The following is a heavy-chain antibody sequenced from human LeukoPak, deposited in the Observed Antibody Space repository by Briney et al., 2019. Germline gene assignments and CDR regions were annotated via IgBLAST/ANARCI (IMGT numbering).Heavy chain of an antibody. V-gene: IGHV3-48*03. CDR1: GFTFSSYE. D-gene: IGHD2-2*01. J-gene: IGHJ6*03. CDR3: ARSPAAMSYYYYTDV. CDR2: ISSSGSTI. Sequence: GGSLRLSCAASGFTFSSYEMNWVRQAPGKGLEWVSYISSSGSTIYYADSVKGRFTISRDNAKNSLYLQMNSLRAEDTALYHCARSPAAMSYYYYTDVWGKGTTVTISS.